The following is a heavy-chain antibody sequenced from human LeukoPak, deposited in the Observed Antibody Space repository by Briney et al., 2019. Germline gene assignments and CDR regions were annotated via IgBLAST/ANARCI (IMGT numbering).Heavy chain of an antibody. CDR1: GGSFSGYY. J-gene: IGHJ5*02. D-gene: IGHD3-10*01. CDR3: ARGAPRGHWFDP. V-gene: IGHV4-34*01. CDR2: INHSGST. Sequence: PSETLSLTCAVYGGSFSGYYWSWIRQPPGKGLEWIGEINHSGSTNYNPSLKSRVTISVDTSKNQFSLKLSSVTAADTAVYYCARGAPRGHWFDPWGQGTLVTVSS.